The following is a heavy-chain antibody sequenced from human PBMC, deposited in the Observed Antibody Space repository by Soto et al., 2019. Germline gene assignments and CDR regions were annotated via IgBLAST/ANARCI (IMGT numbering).Heavy chain of an antibody. CDR3: ARTNYDGSGYYYRALYYFDY. J-gene: IGHJ4*02. CDR1: GRSISSGGYY. V-gene: IGHV4-31*03. D-gene: IGHD3-22*01. CDR2: IYYSGST. Sequence: SETLSLTCTVSGRSISSGGYYWSWIRQHPGKGLEWIGYIYYSGSTYYNPSLKSRVTISVDTSKNQFSLKLSSVTAADTAVYYCARTNYDGSGYYYRALYYFDYWGQGTLVTVSS.